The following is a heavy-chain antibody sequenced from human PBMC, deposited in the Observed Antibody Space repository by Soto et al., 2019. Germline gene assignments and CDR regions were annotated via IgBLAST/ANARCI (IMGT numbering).Heavy chain of an antibody. D-gene: IGHD6-6*01. CDR1: GYTFTSYY. CDR2: INPSGGST. V-gene: IGHV1-46*03. Sequence: ASVKVSCKASGYTFTSYYMHWVRQAPGQGLEWMGIINPSGGSTSYAQKFQGRVTMTRDTSTSTVYMELSSLRSEDTAVYYCARDHALDPILYSSSSGPTAFDIWGQGTMVNVSS. J-gene: IGHJ3*02. CDR3: ARDHALDPILYSSSSGPTAFDI.